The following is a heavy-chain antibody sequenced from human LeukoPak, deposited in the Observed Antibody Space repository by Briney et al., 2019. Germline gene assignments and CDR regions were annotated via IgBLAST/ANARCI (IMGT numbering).Heavy chain of an antibody. Sequence: GGSLRLSCTTSGFTFGDYAMSWVRQAPGKGLEWVGFIRSKAYGGTTEYAASVKGRFTISRDDSKSIAYLQMNSLKTEDTAVYYCTRDRRAYDSSGYYLGYWGQGTLVTVSS. CDR2: IRSKAYGGTT. J-gene: IGHJ4*02. D-gene: IGHD3-22*01. CDR1: GFTFGDYA. CDR3: TRDRRAYDSSGYYLGY. V-gene: IGHV3-49*04.